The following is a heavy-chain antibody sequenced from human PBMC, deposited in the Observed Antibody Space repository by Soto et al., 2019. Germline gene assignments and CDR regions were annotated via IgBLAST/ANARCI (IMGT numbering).Heavy chain of an antibody. V-gene: IGHV3-23*01. J-gene: IGHJ4*02. CDR2: ISGSGGST. Sequence: GGSLRLSCAASGFTFNSYAMSWVRHAPGKGLEWVSAISGSGGSTYYADSVKGRFTISRDNAKNTLFLQLNSLRAEDTAVYYCARDFKGYYYDSIGYYYFDYWGQGTLVTVSS. CDR3: ARDFKGYYYDSIGYYYFDY. D-gene: IGHD3-22*01. CDR1: GFTFNSYA.